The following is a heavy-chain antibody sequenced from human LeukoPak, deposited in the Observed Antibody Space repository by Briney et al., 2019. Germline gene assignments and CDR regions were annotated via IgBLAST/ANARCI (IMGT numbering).Heavy chain of an antibody. J-gene: IGHJ4*02. CDR3: ARGIWYDY. D-gene: IGHD6-13*01. CDR2: IYYSGST. CDR1: GGSISSYY. V-gene: IGHV4-59*01. Sequence: SETLSLTCTASGGSISSYYWNWIRQPPGKGLEWIGYIYYSGSTNYNPSLKSRVTISVDTSKNQFSLKLSSVTAADTAVYYCARGIWYDYWGQGTLVTVSS.